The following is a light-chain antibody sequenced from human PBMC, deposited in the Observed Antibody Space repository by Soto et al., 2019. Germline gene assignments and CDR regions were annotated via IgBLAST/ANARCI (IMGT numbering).Light chain of an antibody. CDR3: QTYDSVPT. J-gene: IGKJ1*01. V-gene: IGKV1-27*01. CDR2: AAS. Sequence: DIQMTQSPSSLSASVGDRVTITCRASQGISTSLAWYQERPGKVPKLLIYAASTLQSGVPSRFSGSGSGTDFTLTISSRQPEDVATYYCQTYDSVPTFGQGTRVEIK. CDR1: QGISTS.